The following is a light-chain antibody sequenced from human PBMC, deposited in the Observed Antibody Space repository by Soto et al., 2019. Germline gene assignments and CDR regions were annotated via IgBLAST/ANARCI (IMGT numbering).Light chain of an antibody. V-gene: IGKV4-1*01. CDR2: WAS. Sequence: DIVMNQSPDSLAVSLGERATINCKSSQSVLYNSNNKNYLAWYQQKPGQPPKLIIYWASTRESGVPDRFSGSGSGTEFTLIISSLQAEDVAVYYCQHIESPWTFGQGTKMEIK. CDR1: QSVLYNSNNKNY. CDR3: QHIESPWT. J-gene: IGKJ1*01.